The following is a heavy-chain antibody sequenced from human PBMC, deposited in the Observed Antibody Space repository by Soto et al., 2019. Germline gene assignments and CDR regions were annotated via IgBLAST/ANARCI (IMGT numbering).Heavy chain of an antibody. Sequence: SETLSLTCAVSGGSISSGGYSWSWIRQPPGKGPEWIGYIYHSGSTYYNPSLKSRVTISVDRSKNQFSRKLSSVTAADTAVYYCAREKLGHYYDSSGYALVGYGMDVWGQGTTVTVSS. CDR3: AREKLGHYYDSSGYALVGYGMDV. V-gene: IGHV4-30-2*01. CDR2: IYHSGST. CDR1: GGSISSGGYS. D-gene: IGHD3-22*01. J-gene: IGHJ6*02.